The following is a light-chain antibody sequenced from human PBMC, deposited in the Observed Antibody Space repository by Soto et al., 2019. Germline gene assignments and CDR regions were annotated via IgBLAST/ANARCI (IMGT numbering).Light chain of an antibody. Sequence: QSVLTQPASVSGSPGQSITISCTGPSSDVGGYNYVSWYQQHPGKAPKLIIYDVSNRPSRIXNRFYGSKYGNTASLTISGLQAEDEADYYCSSYTNSDAYVFGTGTKVTVL. CDR2: DVS. J-gene: IGLJ1*01. CDR3: SSYTNSDAYV. CDR1: SSDVGGYNY. V-gene: IGLV2-14*01.